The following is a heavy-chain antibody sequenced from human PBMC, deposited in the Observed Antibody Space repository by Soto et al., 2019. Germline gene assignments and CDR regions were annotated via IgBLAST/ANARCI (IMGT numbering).Heavy chain of an antibody. D-gene: IGHD3-9*01. V-gene: IGHV2-5*02. CDR3: AHKGPEDWPLDY. J-gene: IGHJ4*02. CDR1: GFSLSTSGVG. CDR2: IYWDDSK. Sequence: QITLKESGPTLVRPTQTLTLTCAFSGFSLSTSGVGVGWIRQPPGKALEWLAVIYWDDSKHCSPSLRSRLTITNDTSENQVVLTMTNMDPMDTGTYYCAHKGPEDWPLDYWGQGTLVTVSS.